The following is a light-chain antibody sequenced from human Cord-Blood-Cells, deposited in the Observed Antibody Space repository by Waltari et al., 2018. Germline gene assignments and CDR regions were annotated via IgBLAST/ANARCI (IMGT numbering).Light chain of an antibody. J-gene: IGLJ2*01. CDR3: SSYAGSNNLV. Sequence: QSALTQPPSASGSPGQSVTISCTGTSSDVGGYNYVSWSQQHPGKAPKLMLYWVSKRPSGVPDRFSGSKSGNTASLTVSGLQAEDEADYYCSSYAGSNNLVFGGGTKLTVL. V-gene: IGLV2-8*01. CDR1: SSDVGGYNY. CDR2: WVS.